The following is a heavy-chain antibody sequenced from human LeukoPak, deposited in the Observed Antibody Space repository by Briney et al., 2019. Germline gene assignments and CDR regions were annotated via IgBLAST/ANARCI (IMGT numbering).Heavy chain of an antibody. V-gene: IGHV4-4*07. CDR3: AREKRQQLSRGYGMDV. Sequence: PSETLSLTCTVSGGSISSYYWSWIRQPAGKGLEWIGRIYTSGSTNYKPSLKSRVTMSVDTSKNQFSLKLSSVTAADTAVYYYAREKRQQLSRGYGMDVWGQGTTVTVSS. D-gene: IGHD6-13*01. J-gene: IGHJ6*02. CDR2: IYTSGST. CDR1: GGSISSYY.